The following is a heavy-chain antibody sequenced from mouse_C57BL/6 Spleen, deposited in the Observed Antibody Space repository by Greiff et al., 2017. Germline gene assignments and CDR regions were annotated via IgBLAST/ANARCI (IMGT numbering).Heavy chain of an antibody. CDR3: ARRTVVHFDY. D-gene: IGHD1-1*01. V-gene: IGHV1-80*01. Sequence: VKLVESGAELVKPGASVKISCKASGYAFSSYWMNWVKQRPGKGLEWIGQIYPGDGDTNYNGKFKGKATLTADKSSSTAYMQLSSLTSEDSAVYFCARRTVVHFDYWGQGTTLTVSS. CDR2: IYPGDGDT. J-gene: IGHJ2*01. CDR1: GYAFSSYW.